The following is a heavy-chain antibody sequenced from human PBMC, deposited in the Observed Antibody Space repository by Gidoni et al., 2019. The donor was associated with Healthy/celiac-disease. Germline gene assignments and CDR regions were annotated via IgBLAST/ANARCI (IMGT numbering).Heavy chain of an antibody. CDR1: GFTFSSYG. CDR3: AKNDVGSSWLKHYYYYYGMDV. D-gene: IGHD6-13*01. V-gene: IGHV3-30*18. CDR2: ISYDGSNK. J-gene: IGHJ6*02. Sequence: QVQLVESGGGVVQPGRSLRLSCAASGFTFSSYGMHWVRQAPGKGLEWVAVISYDGSNKYYADSVKGRFTISRDNSKNTLYLQMNSLRAEDTAVYYCAKNDVGSSWLKHYYYYYGMDVWGQGTTVTVSS.